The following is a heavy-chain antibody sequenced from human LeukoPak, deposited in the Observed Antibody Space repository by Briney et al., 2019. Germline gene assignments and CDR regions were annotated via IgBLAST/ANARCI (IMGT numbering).Heavy chain of an antibody. D-gene: IGHD2-15*01. CDR1: GFTFSSYS. CDR2: ISSGSDYI. J-gene: IGHJ4*02. V-gene: IGHV3-21*01. CDR3: ARQYCSGGSCYLTTDY. Sequence: GGSLRLSCAASGFTFSSYSMDWVRQAPGKGLEWVSLISSGSDYIYYADSVKGRSTISRDNATNSLYLQMNSLRAEDTAVYYCARQYCSGGSCYLTTDYWGQGTLVTVSS.